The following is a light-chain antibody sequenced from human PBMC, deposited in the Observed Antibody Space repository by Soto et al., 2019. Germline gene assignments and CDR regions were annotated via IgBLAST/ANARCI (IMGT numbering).Light chain of an antibody. CDR1: SSDVGGYNY. CDR2: EVS. Sequence: QSALTQPASVSGSPGQSIAISCTGTSSDVGGYNYVSWYQQLPAKAPKLLISEVSNRPSGVSHRFSGSKSGNTASLTISGLQAEDEADYYCSSYRTGGPFVFGTGTKLTVL. V-gene: IGLV2-14*01. J-gene: IGLJ1*01. CDR3: SSYRTGGPFV.